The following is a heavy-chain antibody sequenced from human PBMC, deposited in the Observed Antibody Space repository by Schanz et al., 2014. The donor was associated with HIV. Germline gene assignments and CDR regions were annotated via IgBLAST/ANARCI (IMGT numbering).Heavy chain of an antibody. CDR3: AKDGSWEAFDVFDI. V-gene: IGHV3-30*18. CDR1: GLTFSSYG. D-gene: IGHD1-26*01. J-gene: IGHJ3*02. Sequence: QVQLVESGGGLVKPGGSLRLSCAGSGLTFSSYGMHWVRQAPGKGLEWVAVISYDGSNKYYADSVKGRFTISRDNSKNTLYLQMNSLRAEDTAVYYCAKDGSWEAFDVFDIWGQGTMVTVSS. CDR2: ISYDGSNK.